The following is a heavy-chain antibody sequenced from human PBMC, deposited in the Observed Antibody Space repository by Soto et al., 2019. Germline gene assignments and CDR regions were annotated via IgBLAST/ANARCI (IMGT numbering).Heavy chain of an antibody. CDR2: IYHSGST. CDR3: ARGLITGSQYSGGWYYFDS. D-gene: IGHD1-26*01. CDR1: GGSISSGGYS. Sequence: SETLSLTCAVSGGSISSGGYSWSWIRQPPGKGLEWIGYIYHSGSTYYNPSLKSRVTISVDRSKNQFSLKLGSVTAADTAVYYCARGLITGSQYSGGWYYFDSWGQGTQVTVSS. V-gene: IGHV4-30-2*01. J-gene: IGHJ4*02.